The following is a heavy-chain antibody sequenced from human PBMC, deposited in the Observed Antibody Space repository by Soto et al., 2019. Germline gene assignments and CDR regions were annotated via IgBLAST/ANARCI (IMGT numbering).Heavy chain of an antibody. CDR3: ARYDFCSGYPSDSYYGMDF. Sequence: PGGSLRLSCAASGFTFSSYWMRWVRQAPGKGLEWVANTKQDGSEKYYVDSVKGRFTISRDTAKNSLYLQMNSLRAEDTAVYYCARYDFCSGYPSDSYYGMDFWGQGTTVTVSS. V-gene: IGHV3-7*01. CDR2: TKQDGSEK. D-gene: IGHD3-3*01. J-gene: IGHJ6*02. CDR1: GFTFSSYW.